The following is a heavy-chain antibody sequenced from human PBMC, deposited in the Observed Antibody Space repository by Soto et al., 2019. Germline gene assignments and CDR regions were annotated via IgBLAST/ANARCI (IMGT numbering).Heavy chain of an antibody. V-gene: IGHV2-5*02. CDR2: IYWDDDK. CDR3: VQSRCGGDCLQSYSSHSYYGLDV. D-gene: IGHD2-21*02. CDR1: GFSFSSIGEG. J-gene: IGHJ6*02. Sequence: KESGPTLVKPTQTLTLTCPFPGFSFSSIGEGVGWIRQPPGKALEWLALIYWDDDKRYSPSLKSRLTITKDTSKNQVVLTMTNMAPVDTATYYCVQSRCGGDCLQSYSSHSYYGLDVWGQGTTVTVSS.